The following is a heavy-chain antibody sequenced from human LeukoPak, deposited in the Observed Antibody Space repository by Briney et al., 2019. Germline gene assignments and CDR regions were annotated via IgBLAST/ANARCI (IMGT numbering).Heavy chain of an antibody. D-gene: IGHD3-10*01. CDR1: GFTFSSYS. V-gene: IGHV3-48*01. J-gene: IGHJ4*02. CDR3: ARRPNYYGSGSYHHFDY. CDR2: ISSSSSTI. Sequence: PGGSLRLSCAASGFTFSSYSMNWVREAPGKGLEGGSYISSSSSTIYYADSVRGRFTISRDNAKNSLYLQMNSLRAEDTAVYYCARRPNYYGSGSYHHFDYWGQGTLVTVSS.